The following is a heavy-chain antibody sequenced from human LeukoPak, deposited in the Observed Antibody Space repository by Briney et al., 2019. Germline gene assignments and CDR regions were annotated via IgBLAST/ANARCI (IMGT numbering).Heavy chain of an antibody. J-gene: IGHJ3*02. CDR2: IIPLFGIA. V-gene: IGHV1-69*10. D-gene: IGHD6-19*01. Sequence: ASVRVSCTASGGTFSTYAISWVRQAPGQGLEWMGGIIPLFGIAKYAQKFQGRVTITADKSTSTAYMELSSLRSEDTAVYYCARVGWGEQWPPSAGAFDIWGQGTMVTVSS. CDR1: GGTFSTYA. CDR3: ARVGWGEQWPPSAGAFDI.